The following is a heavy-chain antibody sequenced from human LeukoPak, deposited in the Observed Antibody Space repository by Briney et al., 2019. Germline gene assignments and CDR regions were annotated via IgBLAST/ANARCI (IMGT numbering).Heavy chain of an antibody. CDR2: LNHDGSGK. D-gene: IGHD2-2*01. CDR3: ARDLKYHPHY. V-gene: IGHV3-7*01. Sequence: PGGSLRLSCAVSGLTFSSYWMSWVRQAPGKGLEWVADLNHDGSGKYYADSLKGRFTISRDNAKNSLYLQVNGLRAADTAVYYCARDLKYHPHYWGQGTLVTVSS. CDR1: GLTFSSYW. J-gene: IGHJ4*02.